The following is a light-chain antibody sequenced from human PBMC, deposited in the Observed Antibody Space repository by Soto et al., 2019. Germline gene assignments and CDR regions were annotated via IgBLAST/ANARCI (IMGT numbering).Light chain of an antibody. V-gene: IGKV3-15*01. J-gene: IGKJ1*01. CDR3: QQYSDWPWT. CDR2: RAS. CDR1: QSLSTD. Sequence: EIVMTQSPATLSVSPGESATLSCRASQSLSTDLAWYQQRPGQAPRLLIYRASTRATGIPARFRGSGSGTDFTLTISSLQSEDFAVYRCQQYSDWPWTFGQGTKV.